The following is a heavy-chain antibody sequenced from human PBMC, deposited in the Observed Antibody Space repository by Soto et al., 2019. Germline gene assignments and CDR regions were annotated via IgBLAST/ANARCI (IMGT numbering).Heavy chain of an antibody. CDR1: GFTFSTSW. CDR3: VRGELKRAWYPDYFDY. V-gene: IGHV3-7*01. D-gene: IGHD6-13*01. Sequence: PWGSLRLPGAPSGFTFSTSWLTCARQAPWKGLDWVADIKQDVIAQYYVDSLKGRFSVSRDNAKNPLYLQMDSLRADDTPMYFCVRGELKRAWYPDYFDYWGQGALVTVSS. CDR2: IKQDVIAQ. J-gene: IGHJ4*02.